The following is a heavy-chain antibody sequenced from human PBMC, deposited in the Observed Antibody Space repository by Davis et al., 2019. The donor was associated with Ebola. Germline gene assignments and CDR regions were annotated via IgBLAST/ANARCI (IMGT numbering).Heavy chain of an antibody. V-gene: IGHV4-34*01. CDR3: ARNRIAGSSSFYYYYGMDV. CDR1: GGSFSGYY. D-gene: IGHD6-6*01. J-gene: IGHJ6*02. CDR2: IYYSGST. Sequence: MPGGSLRLSCAVYGGSFSGYYWGWIRQPPGKGLEWIGSIYYSGSTYYNPSLKSRVTISVDTSKNQFSLKLSSVTAADTAVYYCARNRIAGSSSFYYYYGMDVWGQGTTVTVSS.